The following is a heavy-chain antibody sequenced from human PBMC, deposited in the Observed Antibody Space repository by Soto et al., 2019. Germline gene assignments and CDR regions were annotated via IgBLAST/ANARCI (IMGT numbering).Heavy chain of an antibody. D-gene: IGHD6-13*01. CDR2: IYYSGST. Sequence: PSETLSLTCTVSGGSISSYYWSWIRQPPGKGLEWIGYIYYSGSTNYNPSLKSRVTISVDTSKNQFSLKLSSVTAADTAVYYCARDRWQQRFDEWGQGTLVTVSS. J-gene: IGHJ4*02. CDR3: ARDRWQQRFDE. V-gene: IGHV4-59*01. CDR1: GGSISSYY.